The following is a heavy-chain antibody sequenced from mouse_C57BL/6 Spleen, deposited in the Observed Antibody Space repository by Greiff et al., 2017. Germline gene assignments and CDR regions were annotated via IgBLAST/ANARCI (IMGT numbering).Heavy chain of an antibody. CDR2: ISSGGDYS. CDR3: TRDRGNSLYYYAMDY. CDR1: GFTFSSYA. Sequence: EVKLVESGEGLVKPGGSLKLSCAASGFTFSSYAMSWVRQTPEKRLEWVAYISSGGDYSYYADTVKGRFTISRDNARNTPYLQMSSLKSEDTAMYYCTRDRGNSLYYYAMDYWGQGTSVTVSS. J-gene: IGHJ4*01. V-gene: IGHV5-9-1*02. D-gene: IGHD2-1*01.